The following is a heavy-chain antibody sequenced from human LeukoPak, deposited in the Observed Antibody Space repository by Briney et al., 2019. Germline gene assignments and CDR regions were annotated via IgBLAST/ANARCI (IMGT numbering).Heavy chain of an antibody. V-gene: IGHV1-3*01. Sequence: ASVKVSCKASGYTFTSYSMHWVRQAPGQRLEWMGWINAGNGNTKYSQKFQGRVTITRDTSANTAYMELSSLRSEDTAVYYCARDFHAFWSGYSQSVARFFDYWGQGTLVTVSS. CDR1: GYTFTSYS. CDR3: ARDFHAFWSGYSQSVARFFDY. CDR2: INAGNGNT. D-gene: IGHD3-3*01. J-gene: IGHJ4*02.